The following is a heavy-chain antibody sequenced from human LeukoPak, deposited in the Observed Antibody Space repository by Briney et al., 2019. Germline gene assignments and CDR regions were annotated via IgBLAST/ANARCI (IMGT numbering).Heavy chain of an antibody. CDR1: GYTFTSYD. CDR3: ARDQGGYSGYETDY. Sequence: GASVKVSCKASGYTFTSYDINWVRQATGQGLEWMGWMNPNSGNTGYAQKFQGRVTMTRNTSISTAYMELSSLRSEDMAVYYCARDQGGYSGYETDYWGQGTLVTVSS. CDR2: MNPNSGNT. J-gene: IGHJ4*02. V-gene: IGHV1-8*01. D-gene: IGHD5-12*01.